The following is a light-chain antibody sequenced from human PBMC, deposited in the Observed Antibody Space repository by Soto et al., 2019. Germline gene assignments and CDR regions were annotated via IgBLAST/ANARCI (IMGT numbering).Light chain of an antibody. J-gene: IGKJ3*01. CDR1: QDILSW. Sequence: DIQMTQSPSSVSASVGVRVTITCRASQDILSWLAWYQQKPGEAPRLLIYASSNLQSGVPSRFSGSGSGTDFTLTISSLQPEDFATYYCQQANSFPITFGPGTRLDIK. CDR3: QQANSFPIT. CDR2: ASS. V-gene: IGKV1-12*01.